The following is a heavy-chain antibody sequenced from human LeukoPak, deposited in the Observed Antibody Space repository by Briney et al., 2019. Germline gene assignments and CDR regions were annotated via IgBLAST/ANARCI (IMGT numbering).Heavy chain of an antibody. Sequence: ASVKVSCKASGYIFTSYYINWVRQAPGQGLEWMGWISGYNGRTDYAQMLQGRVTMTTDTSTSTAYMELRGLTSDDTAVYYCARGDNYKMLYYFEYWGQGTLVAISS. CDR3: ARGDNYKMLYYFEY. V-gene: IGHV1-18*01. D-gene: IGHD1-1*01. J-gene: IGHJ4*02. CDR2: ISGYNGRT. CDR1: GYIFTSYY.